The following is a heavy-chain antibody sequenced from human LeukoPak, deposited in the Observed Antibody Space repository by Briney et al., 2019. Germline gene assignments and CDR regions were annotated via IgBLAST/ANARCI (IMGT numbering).Heavy chain of an antibody. Sequence: PGGSLGLSCAASGFTFSSYSMNWVRQAPGKGLEWVSSISSSSSYIYYADSVKGRFTISRDNAKNSLYLQMNSLRAEDTAVYYCASPYCSGGSCYDAFDIWGQGTMVTVSS. V-gene: IGHV3-21*01. CDR1: GFTFSSYS. CDR2: ISSSSSYI. D-gene: IGHD2-15*01. CDR3: ASPYCSGGSCYDAFDI. J-gene: IGHJ3*02.